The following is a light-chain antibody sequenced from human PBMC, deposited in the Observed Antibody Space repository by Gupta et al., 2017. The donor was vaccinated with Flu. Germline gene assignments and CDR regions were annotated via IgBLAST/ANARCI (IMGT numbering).Light chain of an antibody. J-gene: IGLJ1*01. CDR1: SSNVGSNA. Sequence: SSNVGSNAVHWYQQVPGTAPKLLNYDNNQRPSGVPDRFSGSKSGTSASLAISGLQSEDEAHYYCAAWDDSLNGHYVFGTGTEVTVL. CDR2: DNN. CDR3: AAWDDSLNGHYV. V-gene: IGLV1-44*01.